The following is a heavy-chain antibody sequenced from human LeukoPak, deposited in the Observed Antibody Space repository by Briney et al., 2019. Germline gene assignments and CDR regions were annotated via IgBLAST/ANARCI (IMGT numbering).Heavy chain of an antibody. D-gene: IGHD1-26*01. Sequence: GESLKISCKTSGYSFTTYWIAWVRQMPGKGLEWMGVIYPGDSDTRYGPSFKGQVTISADKSISIAYLQWSSLTASDTAMYFCARLPLYSGTYADPFDIWGRGTMVAVCS. V-gene: IGHV5-51*01. CDR1: GYSFTTYW. CDR2: IYPGDSDT. CDR3: ARLPLYSGTYADPFDI. J-gene: IGHJ3*02.